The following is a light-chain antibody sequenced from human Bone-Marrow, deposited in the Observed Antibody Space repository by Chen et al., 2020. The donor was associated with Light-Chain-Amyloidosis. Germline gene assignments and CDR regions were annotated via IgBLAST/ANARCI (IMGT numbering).Light chain of an antibody. CDR2: WAS. V-gene: IGKV4-1*01. Sequence: DIVVTQSPDSRAVYLGVRNTINCKSSQGVLSSANNKNYLAWYQQKPGQPPKLLIYWASFREYGVPDRFSGRGSGTDFSLTISSLQAEDVAVYYCQQYHSTPFTFGGGTKVEI. CDR1: QGVLSSANNKNY. J-gene: IGKJ4*01. CDR3: QQYHSTPFT.